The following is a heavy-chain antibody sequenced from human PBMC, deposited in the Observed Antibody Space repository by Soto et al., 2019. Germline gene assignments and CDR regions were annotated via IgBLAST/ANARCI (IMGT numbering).Heavy chain of an antibody. CDR2: IIPIFVIA. CDR3: ARATVAGTLWFDY. CDR1: GGTFSSYA. Sequence: ASVKVSCKASGGTFSSYAISWVRQAPGQGLEWMGGIIPIFVIANYAQKFQGRVTITADKSTSTAYMELSSLRSEDTAVDDCARATVAGTLWFDYWGQGTLVTVSS. D-gene: IGHD6-19*01. V-gene: IGHV1-69*10. J-gene: IGHJ4*02.